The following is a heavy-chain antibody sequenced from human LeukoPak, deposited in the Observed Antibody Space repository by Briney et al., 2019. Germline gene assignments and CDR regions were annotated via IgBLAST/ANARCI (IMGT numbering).Heavy chain of an antibody. CDR3: ARGLYDTGLFDY. V-gene: IGHV3-66*01. Sequence: GGSLRLSCTVSGFSISASTNFINWVRQAPGKGLEWVAGIYSGGDTKYAESVKGRVIISRDISKNTVHLQMNSLRAEDTGVYYCARGLYDTGLFDYWGQGAPVTVSS. CDR2: IYSGGDT. CDR1: GFSISASTNF. J-gene: IGHJ4*02. D-gene: IGHD3-22*01.